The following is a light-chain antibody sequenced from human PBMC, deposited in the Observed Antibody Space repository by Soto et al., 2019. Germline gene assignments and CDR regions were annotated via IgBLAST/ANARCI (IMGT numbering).Light chain of an antibody. CDR1: SSDVGGYNY. CDR3: SSYAGSNTHYV. V-gene: IGLV2-8*01. Sequence: LTQPPSASGSPGQSVTISCTGTSSDVGGYNYVSWYQQHPGKAPKLMIYEVSKRPSGVPDRFSGSKSGNTASLTVSGLQAEDEADYYCSSYAGSNTHYVFGTGTKVTVL. J-gene: IGLJ1*01. CDR2: EVS.